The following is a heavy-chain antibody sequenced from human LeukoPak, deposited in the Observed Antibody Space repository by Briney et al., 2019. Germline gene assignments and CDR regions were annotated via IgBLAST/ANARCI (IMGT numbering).Heavy chain of an antibody. CDR3: ARHPSGGFSDFWSGYSPYYMDV. V-gene: IGHV5-51*01. Sequence: GESLKISCKGSGYSFTSYWIGWVRQMPGKGLEWMGIIYPGDSDTRYSPSFQGQVTISADKSISTAYLQWSSLKASDTAMYYCARHPSGGFSDFWSGYSPYYMDVWGKGTTVTVSS. CDR2: IYPGDSDT. J-gene: IGHJ6*03. D-gene: IGHD3-3*01. CDR1: GYSFTSYW.